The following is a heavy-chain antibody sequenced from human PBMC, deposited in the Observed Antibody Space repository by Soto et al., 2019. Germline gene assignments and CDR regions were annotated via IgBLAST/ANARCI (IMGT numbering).Heavy chain of an antibody. V-gene: IGHV4-61*08. CDR1: CGSVSSTDYY. CDR3: ARGGYSGRLYYFDY. D-gene: IGHD2-15*01. CDR2: IYYSGRT. J-gene: IGHJ4*02. Sequence: SDTLSLTCFVSCGSVSSTDYYWSWIRQPPGKGLEWIGYIYYSGRTDYKSSLKSRVTISLDPSKNQVSLKFNSVTAADTAVYYCARGGYSGRLYYFDYWGLGTLVTVSS.